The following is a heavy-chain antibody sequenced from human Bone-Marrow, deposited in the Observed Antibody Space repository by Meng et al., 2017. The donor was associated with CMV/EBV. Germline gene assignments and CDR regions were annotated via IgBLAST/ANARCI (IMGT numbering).Heavy chain of an antibody. D-gene: IGHD3-10*01. CDR1: FSGYY. CDR3: ARNRLLWFGELFGGYNWFDP. CDR2: INHSGST. V-gene: IGHV4-34*01. Sequence: FSGYYWSRIRQPPGKGLEWIGEINHSGSTNYNPSLKSRVTISVDTSKNQFSLKLSSVTAADTAVYYCARNRLLWFGELFGGYNWFDPWGQGTLVTVSS. J-gene: IGHJ5*02.